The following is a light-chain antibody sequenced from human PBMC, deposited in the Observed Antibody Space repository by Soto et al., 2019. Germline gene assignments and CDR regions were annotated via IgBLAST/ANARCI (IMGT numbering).Light chain of an antibody. Sequence: NFMLTQPHSVSESPGKTVTISCTRSSGSLASNYVQWYQQRPGSAPTTVIYEDSQRPSGVPDRFSGSIDSSSNSASLTISGLKTEDEADYYCQSHDNNAWVFGGGTKLTVL. J-gene: IGLJ3*02. CDR3: QSHDNNAWV. CDR2: EDS. V-gene: IGLV6-57*04. CDR1: SGSLASNY.